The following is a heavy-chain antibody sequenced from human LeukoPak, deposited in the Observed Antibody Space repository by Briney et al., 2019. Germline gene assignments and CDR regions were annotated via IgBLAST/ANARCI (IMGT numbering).Heavy chain of an antibody. Sequence: GGSLRLSCAASGFTFSSYSMNWVRQAPGKGLEWVSSISSSSSYIYYADSVKGRFTISRDNAKNSLYLQMNSLRAEDTAVYYCARGKGTKIAAPVSSWGQGTLVTVSS. CDR1: GFTFSSYS. J-gene: IGHJ4*02. CDR3: ARGKGTKIAAPVSS. V-gene: IGHV3-21*01. D-gene: IGHD6-6*01. CDR2: ISSSSSYI.